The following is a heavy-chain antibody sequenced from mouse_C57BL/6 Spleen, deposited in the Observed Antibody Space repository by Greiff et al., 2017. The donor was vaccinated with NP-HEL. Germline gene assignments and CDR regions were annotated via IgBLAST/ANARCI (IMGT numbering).Heavy chain of an antibody. CDR3: ARTGYDAGYFDY. V-gene: IGHV5-17*01. CDR1: GFTFSDYG. Sequence: EVQVVEPGGGLVKPGGSLKLSCAASGFTFSDYGMHWVRQAPEKGLEWVAYISSGSSTIYYADTVKGRFTISRDNAKNTLFLQMTSLRSEDTAMYYCARTGYDAGYFDYWGQGTTLTVSS. D-gene: IGHD2-3*01. J-gene: IGHJ2*01. CDR2: ISSGSSTI.